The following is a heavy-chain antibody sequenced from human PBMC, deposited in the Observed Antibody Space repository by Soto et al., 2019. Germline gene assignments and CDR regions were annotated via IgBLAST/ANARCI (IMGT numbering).Heavy chain of an antibody. Sequence: GGFLRLSCAASGFTFSRDNMNWVRQAPGKGLEWVSYISRSSSSIYYADSVKGRFTISRDNAKNSLYLQMNSLRAEDTAVYYCARGMTPLDYWGQGTLVTVSS. CDR3: ARGMTPLDY. J-gene: IGHJ4*02. CDR1: GFTFSRDN. CDR2: ISRSSSSI. V-gene: IGHV3-48*01.